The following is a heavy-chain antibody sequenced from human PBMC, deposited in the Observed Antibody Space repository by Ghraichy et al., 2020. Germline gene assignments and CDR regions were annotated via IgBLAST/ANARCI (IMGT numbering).Heavy chain of an antibody. CDR3: ARDTMVRGRQKYHTQTLYYFDY. J-gene: IGHJ4*02. Sequence: SQTLSLTCAVYGGSFSGYYWSWIRQPPGKGLEWIGEINHSGSTNYNPSLKSRVTISVDTSKNQFSLKLSSVTAADTAVYYCARDTMVRGRQKYHTQTLYYFDYWGQGTLVTVSS. D-gene: IGHD3-10*01. CDR1: GGSFSGYY. V-gene: IGHV4-34*01. CDR2: INHSGST.